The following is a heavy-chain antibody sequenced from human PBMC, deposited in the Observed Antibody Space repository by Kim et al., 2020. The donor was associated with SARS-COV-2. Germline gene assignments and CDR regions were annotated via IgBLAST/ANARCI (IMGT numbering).Heavy chain of an antibody. CDR1: GGSFSGYY. D-gene: IGHD3-22*01. CDR3: ARGHRRITMIVVVRSVISNWFDP. Sequence: SETLSLTCAVYGGSFSGYYWSWIRQPPGKGLEWIGEINHSGSTNYNPSLKSRVTISVDTSKNQFSLKLSSVTAADTAVYYCARGHRRITMIVVVRSVISNWFDPWGQGTLVTVSS. J-gene: IGHJ5*02. CDR2: INHSGST. V-gene: IGHV4-34*01.